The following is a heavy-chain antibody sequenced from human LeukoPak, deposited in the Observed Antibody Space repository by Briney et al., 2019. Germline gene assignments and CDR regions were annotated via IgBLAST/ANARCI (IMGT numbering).Heavy chain of an antibody. CDR2: IWYDGSNE. CDR1: GFTFSGFG. D-gene: IGHD5-12*01. J-gene: IGHJ4*02. Sequence: GGSLRLSCAASGFTFSGFGMHWVRQAPGKGLEWVAVIWYDGSNENYADSVKGRFTISRDNSKNMLWLQMNSLRVEDTALYYCASHGGLWGQGTLVTVSS. CDR3: ASHGGL. V-gene: IGHV3-33*08.